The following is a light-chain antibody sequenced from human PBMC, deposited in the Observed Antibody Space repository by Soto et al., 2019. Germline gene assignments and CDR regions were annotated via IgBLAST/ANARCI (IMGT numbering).Light chain of an antibody. V-gene: IGLV2-14*01. Sequence: QSALTQPASVSGSPGQSITISCTGTSSDVGGYNYVSWYQQHPGKAPKLMIYEVSTRPSGVSDRFSGSKSGNTASLTISGLQAEDEADYYCSSYTSSNTWVFGGGTKLPVL. CDR2: EVS. CDR1: SSDVGGYNY. CDR3: SSYTSSNTWV. J-gene: IGLJ3*02.